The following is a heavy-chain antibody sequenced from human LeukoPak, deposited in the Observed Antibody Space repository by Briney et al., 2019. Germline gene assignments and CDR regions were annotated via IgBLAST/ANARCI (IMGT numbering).Heavy chain of an antibody. Sequence: GGSLRLSCAASGNYWMHWVRQAPGKGLVWVSHINSDGSWTSYADSVKGRFTISNDNAKNTVYLQMNNLRAEDTAVYYCVSFYETYWGRGTLVTVSS. D-gene: IGHD2-2*01. V-gene: IGHV3-74*01. CDR3: VSFYETY. CDR1: GNYW. J-gene: IGHJ4*02. CDR2: INSDGSWT.